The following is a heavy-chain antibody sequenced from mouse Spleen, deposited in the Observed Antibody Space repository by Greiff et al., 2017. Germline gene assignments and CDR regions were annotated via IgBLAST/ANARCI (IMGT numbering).Heavy chain of an antibody. J-gene: IGHJ3*01. D-gene: IGHD4-1*01. CDR1: GFTFSSYA. V-gene: IGHV5-9*01. CDR3: ASGGTGWFAY. Sequence: EVMLVESGGGLVKLGGSLKLSCAASGFTFSSYAMSWVRQTPEKRLEWVATISSGGGNTYYPDSVKGRFTISRDNAKNTLYLQMSSLKSEDTAMYYCASGGTGWFAYWGQGTLVTVSA. CDR2: ISSGGGNT.